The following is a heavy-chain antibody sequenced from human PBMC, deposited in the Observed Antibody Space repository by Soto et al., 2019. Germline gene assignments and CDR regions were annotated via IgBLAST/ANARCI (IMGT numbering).Heavy chain of an antibody. D-gene: IGHD3-3*01. V-gene: IGHV4-34*01. Sequence: ETLSLTCAVYGGSFSGYYWSWIRQPPGKGLEWIGEINHSGSTNYNPSLKSRVTISVDTSKNQFSLKLSSVTAAETAVYYCARTGLHYDFWSGYSDDYFDYWGQGTLVTVSS. J-gene: IGHJ4*02. CDR1: GGSFSGYY. CDR3: ARTGLHYDFWSGYSDDYFDY. CDR2: INHSGST.